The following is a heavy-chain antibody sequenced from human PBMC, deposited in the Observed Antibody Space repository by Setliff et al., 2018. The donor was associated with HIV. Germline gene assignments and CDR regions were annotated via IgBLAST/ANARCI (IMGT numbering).Heavy chain of an antibody. CDR1: GYTFTTYG. CDR2: ISPNFGHT. J-gene: IGHJ6*02. Sequence: WASVKVSCKASGYTFTTYGISWVRQAPGHGLEWMGWISPNFGHTNYAQNFLGRVTMTIDTSTNTAYMELRSLTSDDTAVYYCARGRYNSRIDVWGQGTTVTVSS. V-gene: IGHV1-18*01. CDR3: ARGRYNSRIDV. D-gene: IGHD5-18*01.